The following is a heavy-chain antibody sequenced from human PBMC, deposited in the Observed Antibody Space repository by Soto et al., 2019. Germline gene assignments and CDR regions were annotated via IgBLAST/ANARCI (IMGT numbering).Heavy chain of an antibody. D-gene: IGHD3-22*01. J-gene: IGHJ4*02. CDR2: LYSGGSS. V-gene: IGHV3-53*01. Sequence: EQLVESGGGLIQPGGSLRISCAFSGLTVSRNYMSWVRQAPGKGLDWVSVLYSGGSSSYAESVKGRFTISRDSSKNILLLQMNSLRPEDTAIYYCAHSSGHHDYLASWGQGNLVTVSS. CDR1: GLTVSRNY. CDR3: AHSSGHHDYLAS.